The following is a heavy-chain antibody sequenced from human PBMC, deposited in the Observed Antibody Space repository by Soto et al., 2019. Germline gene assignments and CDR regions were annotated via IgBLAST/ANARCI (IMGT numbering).Heavy chain of an antibody. D-gene: IGHD6-6*01. V-gene: IGHV4-34*01. J-gene: IGHJ4*02. Sequence: QVQLQQWGAGLLKPSETLSLTCAVYCGSFSGYYWSWIRQPPGKGLEWIGEINHSGSTNYNPSLRSRFTMSVDTSKNQFALNLSSVTAADTAVYCCARTSRFDCWGQGTLVTVSS. CDR2: INHSGST. CDR3: ARTSRFDC. CDR1: CGSFSGYY.